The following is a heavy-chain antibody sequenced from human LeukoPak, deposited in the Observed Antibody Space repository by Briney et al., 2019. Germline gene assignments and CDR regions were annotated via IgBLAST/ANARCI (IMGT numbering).Heavy chain of an antibody. D-gene: IGHD2-21*02. Sequence: PLETLSLTCTVSGGSISSYYWNWIRQLPGMGLEWIGYIYSTGSTNYNPSLRGRVIISLDTSKNQFSLELSSVTAADTALYYCARRSVVTAINFDTFDIWGQGTMVTVSS. CDR2: IYSTGST. J-gene: IGHJ3*02. CDR3: ARRSVVTAINFDTFDI. CDR1: GGSISSYY. V-gene: IGHV4-59*08.